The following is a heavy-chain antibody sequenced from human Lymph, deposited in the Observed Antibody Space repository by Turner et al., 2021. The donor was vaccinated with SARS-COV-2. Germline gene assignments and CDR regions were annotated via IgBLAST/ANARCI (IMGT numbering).Heavy chain of an antibody. J-gene: IGHJ6*02. CDR2: INPNSGGT. V-gene: IGHV1-2*02. CDR1: GYTFTGHY. D-gene: IGHD3-3*01. Sequence: QVQLVQSGAEAKKPGASVKVSCKASGYTFTGHYMHWVRQAPGQGLEWMGWINPNSGGTNYAQKFQGRVTMTRDTSISTAYMELSRLRSDDTAVYYCARDVERYNDFWSGYSGGYGLDVWGQGTTVTVSS. CDR3: ARDVERYNDFWSGYSGGYGLDV.